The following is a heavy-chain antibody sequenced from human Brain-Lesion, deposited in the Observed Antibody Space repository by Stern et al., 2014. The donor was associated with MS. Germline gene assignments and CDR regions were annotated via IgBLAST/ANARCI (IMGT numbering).Heavy chain of an antibody. J-gene: IGHJ6*02. CDR2: IGRSGDSI. Sequence: AQLVESGGGLVKPGGSLRLSCAASGFIFSDYYMSWIRQAPGKGLEWVSYIGRSGDSIYYADSVKGRFTISRDNAKNSLYLQMNSLRAEDTAVYYCARGPRRYYGSESPNTYYYGMDVWGQGTTVTVSS. V-gene: IGHV3-11*01. CDR1: GFIFSDYY. CDR3: ARGPRRYYGSESPNTYYYGMDV. D-gene: IGHD3-10*01.